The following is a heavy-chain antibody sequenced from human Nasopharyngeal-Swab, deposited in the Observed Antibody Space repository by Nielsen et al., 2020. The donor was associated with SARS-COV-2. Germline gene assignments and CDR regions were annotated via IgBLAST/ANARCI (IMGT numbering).Heavy chain of an antibody. V-gene: IGHV3-11*04. Sequence: GESLKISCAASGFTFSDYYMSWIRQAPGKGLEWVSYISSSGSTIYYADSVQGRFTISRDNAKNSLYLQMNSLRAEDTAVYYCARNLAAAHQYYFDYWGQGTLVTVSS. CDR2: ISSSGSTI. CDR3: ARNLAAAHQYYFDY. D-gene: IGHD6-13*01. CDR1: GFTFSDYY. J-gene: IGHJ4*02.